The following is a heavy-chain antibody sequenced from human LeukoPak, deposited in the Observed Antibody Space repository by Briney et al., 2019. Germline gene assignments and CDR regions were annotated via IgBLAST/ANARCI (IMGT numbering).Heavy chain of an antibody. D-gene: IGHD6-19*01. CDR1: GFTFRDYW. V-gene: IGHV3-7*01. CDR3: ARDSAVATYYGVDV. CDR2: IQSDGNEK. Sequence: GGSLRLSCGASGFTFRDYWMSWVRQAPGKGLEWVANIQSDGNEKDYIDSVQGRFTISRDNAKTSLYLQMNSLGAEDTAVYYCARDSAVATYYGVDVWGQGTTVTVSS. J-gene: IGHJ6*02.